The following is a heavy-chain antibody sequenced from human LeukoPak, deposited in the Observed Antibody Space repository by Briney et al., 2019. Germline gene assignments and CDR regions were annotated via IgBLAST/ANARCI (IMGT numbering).Heavy chain of an antibody. CDR1: GFTFDDYG. D-gene: IGHD5-18*01. Sequence: GGSLRLSCAASGFTFDDYGMSWVRQAPGKGLEWVSGINWNGGSTGYADSVKGRFTISRDNAKNSLYLQMNSLRAEDTALYHCARVIMVRADYYYYYYMDVWGKGATVTISS. V-gene: IGHV3-20*01. J-gene: IGHJ6*03. CDR2: INWNGGST. CDR3: ARVIMVRADYYYYYYMDV.